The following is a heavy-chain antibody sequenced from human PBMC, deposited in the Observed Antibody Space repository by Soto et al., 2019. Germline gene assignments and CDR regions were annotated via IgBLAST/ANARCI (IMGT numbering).Heavy chain of an antibody. CDR3: ARPGSPSQLNNYFDP. D-gene: IGHD6-6*01. CDR2: IYYTGST. J-gene: IGHJ5*02. V-gene: IGHV4-39*01. CDR1: GGSISSSTYY. Sequence: PSETLSLTCTVSGGSISSSTYYWGWIRQPPGKGLEWIGSIYYTGSTYYNPSLKSRVTISVDTSKNQFSLKLNSVTAADTAVYYCARPGSPSQLNNYFDPWGQGTLVTVSS.